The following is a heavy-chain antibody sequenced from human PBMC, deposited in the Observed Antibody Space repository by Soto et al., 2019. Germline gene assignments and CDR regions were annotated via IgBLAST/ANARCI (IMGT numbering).Heavy chain of an antibody. J-gene: IGHJ6*02. CDR3: TRSPPVGIFSSSDSNMDV. CDR1: GGSISSGASYY. V-gene: IGHV4-39*02. Sequence: PSETLSLTCSVSGGSISSGASYYWGWIRQPPGKGLEWMGSVYYGGKTYYNPSLKSRVTISVDTSNNHFSLKLRSVTAADTAVYYCTRSPPVGIFSSSDSNMDVWGQGTTVTVSS. D-gene: IGHD2-15*01. CDR2: VYYGGKT.